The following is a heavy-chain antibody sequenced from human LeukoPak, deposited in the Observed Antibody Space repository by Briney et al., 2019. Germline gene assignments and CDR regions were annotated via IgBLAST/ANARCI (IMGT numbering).Heavy chain of an antibody. V-gene: IGHV6-1*01. CDR3: AREEYCSGGSCYASGYYYYGMDV. J-gene: IGHJ6*02. CDR2: TYYRSKWYN. CDR1: GDSVSSNSAA. Sequence: SQTLSLTCAISGDSVSSNSAAWNWIRQSPSRGLEWLGRTYYRSKWYNDYAVSVKRRITINPDTSKNQFSLQLNSVTPEDTAVYYCAREEYCSGGSCYASGYYYYGMDVWGQGTTVTVSS. D-gene: IGHD2-15*01.